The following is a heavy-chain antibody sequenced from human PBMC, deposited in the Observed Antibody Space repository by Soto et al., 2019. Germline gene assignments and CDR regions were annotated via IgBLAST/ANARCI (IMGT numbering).Heavy chain of an antibody. CDR3: ATRITMIVVVITLGYYYGMDV. D-gene: IGHD3-22*01. CDR2: FDPEDGET. CDR1: GYTLTELS. V-gene: IGHV1-24*01. J-gene: IGHJ6*02. Sequence: QVQLVQSGAEVKKPGASVKVSCKVSGYTLTELSMHWVRQAPGKGLEWMGGFDPEDGETIYAQKFQGRVTMTEDTSSDTAYMELSSLRSEDTAVYYCATRITMIVVVITLGYYYGMDVWGQGTTVTVSS.